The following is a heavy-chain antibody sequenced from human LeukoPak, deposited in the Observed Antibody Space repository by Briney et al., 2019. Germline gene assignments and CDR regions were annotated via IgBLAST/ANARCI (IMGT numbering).Heavy chain of an antibody. Sequence: SGGSLRLSCAASGXXFDXXDXXWXXXAXGXGLEWVSGINWNGGSTGYADSVKGRSTISRDNAKNSLYLQMSSLRAEDTALYYCAREEGGYFDYWGQGTLVTVSS. J-gene: IGHJ4*02. CDR1: GXXFDXXD. CDR3: AREEGGYFDY. D-gene: IGHD3-16*01. V-gene: IGHV3-20*04. CDR2: INWNGGST.